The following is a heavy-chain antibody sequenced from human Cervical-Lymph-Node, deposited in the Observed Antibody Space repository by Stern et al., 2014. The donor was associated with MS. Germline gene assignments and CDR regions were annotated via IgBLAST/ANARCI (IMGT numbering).Heavy chain of an antibody. CDR1: GYSLSELA. Sequence: VQLVQSGPEVKKPGASVKVSCTVYGYSLSELAMHWVRQAPGKGLEWMGTFDPEDGETLLAQKFQGRLTTTEDTSTDTAYMELSSLRSEDTAVYYCASAAAFCGGDCYPDQWGQGTLVTVSS. CDR2: FDPEDGET. V-gene: IGHV1-24*01. CDR3: ASAAAFCGGDCYPDQ. J-gene: IGHJ5*02. D-gene: IGHD2-21*01.